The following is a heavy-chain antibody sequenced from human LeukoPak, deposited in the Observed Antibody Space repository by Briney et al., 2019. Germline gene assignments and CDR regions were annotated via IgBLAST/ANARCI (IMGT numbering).Heavy chain of an antibody. V-gene: IGHV3-74*01. J-gene: IGHJ4*02. D-gene: IGHD3-10*01. CDR3: ARGRSGSGSYCMGCYYFDY. CDR1: GFTFSSYW. Sequence: GGSLRLSCAASGFTFSSYWMHWVRQAPGKGLVWVSRINSDGSSTSYADSVKGRFTISRDNAKNTLYLQMNSLRAEDTAVYYCARGRSGSGSYCMGCYYFDYWGQGTLVTVSS. CDR2: INSDGSST.